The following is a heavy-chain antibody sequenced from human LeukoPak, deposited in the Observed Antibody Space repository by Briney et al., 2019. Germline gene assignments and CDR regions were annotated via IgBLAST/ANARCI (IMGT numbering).Heavy chain of an antibody. CDR3: ARVGMVRGATYNWFDP. Sequence: SEALSLTCTVSGGSISSYYWSWIRQPAGKGLEWIGRIYTSGSTNYNPSLKSRVTMSVDTSKNQFSLKLSSVTAADTSVYYCARVGMVRGATYNWFDPWGQGTWSPSPQ. J-gene: IGHJ5*02. D-gene: IGHD3-10*01. CDR1: GGSISSYY. CDR2: IYTSGST. V-gene: IGHV4-4*07.